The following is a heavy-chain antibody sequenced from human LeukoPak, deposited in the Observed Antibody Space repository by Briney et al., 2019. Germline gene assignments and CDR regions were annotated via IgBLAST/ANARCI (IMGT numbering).Heavy chain of an antibody. CDR2: IYYSGST. D-gene: IGHD3-10*01. CDR3: ARLNDYYGSGSVDY. J-gene: IGHJ4*02. V-gene: IGHV4-59*08. Sequence: PSETLSLTCTVSGGSISSYYWSWIRQPPGKGLEWIGYIYYSGSTNCNPSLKSRVTISVDTSKYQFSLKLSSVTAADTAVYYCARLNDYYGSGSVDYWGQGTLVTVSS. CDR1: GGSISSYY.